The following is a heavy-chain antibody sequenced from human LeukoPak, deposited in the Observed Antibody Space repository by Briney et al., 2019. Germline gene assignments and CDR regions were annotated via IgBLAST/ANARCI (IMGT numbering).Heavy chain of an antibody. J-gene: IGHJ4*02. V-gene: IGHV3-23*01. CDR2: ITGSGGDT. D-gene: IGHD7-27*01. CDR3: AKNWGAEY. CDR1: GFTFSNYA. Sequence: GGSLRLSCAVSGFTFSNYAMNWVRQAPGKGLELLSTITGSGGDTFYADSVKGRFTISRDNSRNTLYLQMDSLRAEDTAIYYCAKNWGAEYWGQGTLVTVSS.